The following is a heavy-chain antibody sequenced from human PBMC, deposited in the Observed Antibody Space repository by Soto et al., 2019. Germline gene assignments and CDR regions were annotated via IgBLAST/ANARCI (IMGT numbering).Heavy chain of an antibody. CDR1: GFTFSSYA. J-gene: IGHJ6*02. Sequence: GGSLRLSCAASGFTFSSYAMSWVRQAPGKGLEWVSAISGSGGSTYYADSVKGRFTISRDNSKNTLYLQMISLRADDTAVYYCAKGNQYTDDYYYYGMDVWGQRTTVTVSS. D-gene: IGHD6-6*01. CDR3: AKGNQYTDDYYYYGMDV. CDR2: ISGSGGST. V-gene: IGHV3-23*01.